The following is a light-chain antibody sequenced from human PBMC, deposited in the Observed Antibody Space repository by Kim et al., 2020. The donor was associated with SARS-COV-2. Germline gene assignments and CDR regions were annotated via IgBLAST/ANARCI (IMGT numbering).Light chain of an antibody. J-gene: IGKJ1*01. CDR1: QGIRNY. CDR3: LQHKNYPWT. Sequence: SAVVGDTVTITGRASQGIRNYLGWFQQKPGKVPKRLIYGASTLQSGVPSRFSGSGSGTEFTLTISSLQPEDFATYYCLQHKNYPWTFGRGTKVEI. CDR2: GAS. V-gene: IGKV1-17*03.